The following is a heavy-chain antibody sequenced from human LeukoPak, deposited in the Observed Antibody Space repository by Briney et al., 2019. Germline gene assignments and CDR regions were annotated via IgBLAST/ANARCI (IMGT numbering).Heavy chain of an antibody. J-gene: IGHJ4*02. CDR1: GFTFSSYG. CDR2: TSGSGDNT. Sequence: PGGSLRLSCAASGFTFSSYGMSWVRQAPGRGLEWVSTTSGSGDNTYYADSVKGRFTISRDNSKSTLYLQMNSLRAEDTAVYYCARANYFDYWGQGTLVTVSS. V-gene: IGHV3-23*01. CDR3: ARANYFDY.